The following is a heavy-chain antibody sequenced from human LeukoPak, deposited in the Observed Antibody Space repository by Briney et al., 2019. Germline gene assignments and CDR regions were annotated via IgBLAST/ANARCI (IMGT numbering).Heavy chain of an antibody. V-gene: IGHV4-59*08. D-gene: IGHD1-26*01. J-gene: IGHJ4*02. CDR1: GGSISSYY. CDR2: IYYSGST. CDR3: ARAHYSGSYLYYFNY. Sequence: KPSETLSPTCTVSGGSISSYYWSWIRQPPGKGLEWIGYIYYSGSTNYNPSLKSRVTISVDTSKNQFSLKLSSVTAADTAVYYCARAHYSGSYLYYFNYWGQGTLVTVSS.